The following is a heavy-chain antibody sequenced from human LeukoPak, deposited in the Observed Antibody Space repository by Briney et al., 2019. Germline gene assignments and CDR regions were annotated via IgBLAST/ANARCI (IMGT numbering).Heavy chain of an antibody. CDR1: GGSISGYY. CDR3: ARGHRDMDY. Sequence: SETLSLTCTVSGGSISGYYWNWIRQPPGKGLEWIGYISSSGSTNSNPSLKSRVTISVDTSKNQFSLKLSSVTAADTAVYFCARGHRDMDYWGQGTLVTVSS. V-gene: IGHV4-59*01. CDR2: ISSSGST. J-gene: IGHJ4*02. D-gene: IGHD3-10*01.